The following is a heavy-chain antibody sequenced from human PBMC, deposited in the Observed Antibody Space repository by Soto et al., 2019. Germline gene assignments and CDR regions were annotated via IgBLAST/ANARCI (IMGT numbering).Heavy chain of an antibody. V-gene: IGHV4-59*01. Sequence: PSETLSLTCTVGSISTYYWNWIRQPPGKGLEWIGYIYYMGRTNYNSSLKSRVTMSIDTSKNQFSLKLSSVTAADTAIYYCARDTVGATHFDYWGQGAPVTVSS. J-gene: IGHJ4*02. D-gene: IGHD1-26*01. CDR3: ARDTVGATHFDY. CDR2: IYYMGRT. CDR1: GSISTYY.